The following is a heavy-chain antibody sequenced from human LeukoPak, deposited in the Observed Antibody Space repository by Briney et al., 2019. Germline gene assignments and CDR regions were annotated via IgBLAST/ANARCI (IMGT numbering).Heavy chain of an antibody. CDR1: GRSISSYY. CDR3: ARERGPYDILTGYGMDV. J-gene: IGHJ6*04. CDR2: IYYSGST. D-gene: IGHD3-9*01. V-gene: IGHV4-59*01. Sequence: SETLSLTCTVSGRSISSYYWSWIRQPPGKGLEWIGYIYYSGSTNYNPSLKSRVTISVDTSKNQFSLKLSSVTAADTAVYYCARERGPYDILTGYGMDVWGKGTTVTVSS.